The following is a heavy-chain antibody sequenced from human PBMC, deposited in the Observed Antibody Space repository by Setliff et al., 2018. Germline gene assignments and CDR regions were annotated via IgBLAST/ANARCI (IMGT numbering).Heavy chain of an antibody. CDR1: RFTFSNYW. CDR3: VRDRWKVIVNRGDDAFDL. CDR2: IKEDGSEK. J-gene: IGHJ3*01. D-gene: IGHD3-22*01. V-gene: IGHV3-7*01. Sequence: GGSLRLSCAASRFTFSNYWMSWVRQAPGKGLEWVANIKEDGSEKYYVDSVKGRFTISRDNAKNSLDLQMNSLRSEDTADYYCVRDRWKVIVNRGDDAFDLWGQGAMVTVSS.